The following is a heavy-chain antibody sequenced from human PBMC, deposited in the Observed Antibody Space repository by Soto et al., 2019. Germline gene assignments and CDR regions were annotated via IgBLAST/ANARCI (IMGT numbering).Heavy chain of an antibody. V-gene: IGHV3-15*07. D-gene: IGHD3-22*01. CDR2: IKSKTDGGTT. J-gene: IGHJ6*02. CDR3: TTRIKQYYYDSSGYSITNYGMDV. Sequence: GGSLRLSCAASGFTFSNAWMNWVRQAPGKGLEWVGRIKSKTDGGTTDYAAPVKGRFTISRGDSKNTLYLQMNSLKTEDTAVYYCTTRIKQYYYDSSGYSITNYGMDVWGQGTTVTVSS. CDR1: GFTFSNAW.